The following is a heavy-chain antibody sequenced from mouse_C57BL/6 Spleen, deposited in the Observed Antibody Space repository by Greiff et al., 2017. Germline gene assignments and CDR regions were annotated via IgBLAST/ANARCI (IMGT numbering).Heavy chain of an antibody. J-gene: IGHJ2*01. V-gene: IGHV1-64*01. D-gene: IGHD1-1*01. Sequence: VQLQQPGAELVKPGASVKLSCKASGYTFTSYWMHWVKQRPGQGLEWIGMIRPNSGSTNYNEKFKSKATLTVDKSASTAYMQLSSLTSEDSAVYYCARSGDYGSSYENYWGQGTTLTVSS. CDR2: IRPNSGST. CDR1: GYTFTSYW. CDR3: ARSGDYGSSYENY.